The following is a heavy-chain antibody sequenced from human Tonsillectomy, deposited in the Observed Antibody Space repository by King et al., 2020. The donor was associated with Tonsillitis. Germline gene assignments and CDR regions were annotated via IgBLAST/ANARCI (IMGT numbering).Heavy chain of an antibody. D-gene: IGHD6-13*01. CDR2: ISGDGGST. CDR3: VRATPGYSSSWYFDY. J-gene: IGHJ4*02. V-gene: IGHV3-43*02. CDR1: GFTFDDYD. Sequence: VQLVESGGGVVQSGGSLRLSCAASGFTFDDYDMHWVRQAPGKGLKWVSLISGDGGSTDYADSVKGRFTISRDNSNNSLYLQMNNLRTEDTALYYCVRATPGYSSSWYFDYWGQGTLVTVSS.